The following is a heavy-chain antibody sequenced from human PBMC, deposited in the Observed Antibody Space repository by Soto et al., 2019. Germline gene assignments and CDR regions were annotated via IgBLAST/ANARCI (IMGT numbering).Heavy chain of an antibody. V-gene: IGHV1-18*01. Sequence: QVQLVQSGAEVKKPGASVKVSCKASGYTFTSYGISWVRQAPGQGLEWMGWISAYNGNTNYAQKLQGRVTMTTDTSTSTAYMELRSLRSDDTGVYYCARARRIMITFGGVIVIPGPYGMDVWGQGTTVTVSS. J-gene: IGHJ6*02. CDR2: ISAYNGNT. D-gene: IGHD3-16*02. CDR1: GYTFTSYG. CDR3: ARARRIMITFGGVIVIPGPYGMDV.